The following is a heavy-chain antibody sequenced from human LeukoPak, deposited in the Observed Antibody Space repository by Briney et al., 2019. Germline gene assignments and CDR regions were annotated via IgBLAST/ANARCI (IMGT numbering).Heavy chain of an antibody. V-gene: IGHV4-34*01. J-gene: IGHJ6*02. CDR3: VRLSKGNGMDV. Sequence: SETLSLTCAVYGGSFSGYYWSWIRQPPGKGLEWIGEINHSGSTNYNPSLKSRVTISVDTSKNHFSLRLSSVTAADTAVYYCVRLSKGNGMDVWGQGTTVTVSS. D-gene: IGHD3-10*01. CDR2: INHSGST. CDR1: GGSFSGYY.